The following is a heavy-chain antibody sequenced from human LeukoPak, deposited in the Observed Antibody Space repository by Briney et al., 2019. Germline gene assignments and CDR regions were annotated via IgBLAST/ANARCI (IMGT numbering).Heavy chain of an antibody. Sequence: KPSETLSLTCTVSGGSISSSSYYWSWIRQPPGKGLEWIGYIYYSGSTNYNPSLKSRVTMSLDTSKNQFSLKLSSVTAADTAVYYCARGRTSGYFDWFRFDPWGQGTLVTVSS. V-gene: IGHV4-61*01. CDR2: IYYSGST. D-gene: IGHD3-9*01. CDR3: ARGRTSGYFDWFRFDP. CDR1: GGSISSSSYY. J-gene: IGHJ5*02.